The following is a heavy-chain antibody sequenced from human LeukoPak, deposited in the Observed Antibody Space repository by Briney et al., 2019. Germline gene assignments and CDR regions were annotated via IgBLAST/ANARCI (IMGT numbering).Heavy chain of an antibody. V-gene: IGHV3-23*01. D-gene: IGHD3-10*01. Sequence: GGSLRLSCAASGFTFSSYTMNWVRQALGQGLEWVSTISDPHSGSETHYADSVKGRFTISRDDSQNTLYLQMNSLRVEDTAVYYCARVGYYSSGPFSYFDYWGQGTLVTVSS. CDR2: ISDPHSGSET. J-gene: IGHJ4*02. CDR1: GFTFSSYT. CDR3: ARVGYYSSGPFSYFDY.